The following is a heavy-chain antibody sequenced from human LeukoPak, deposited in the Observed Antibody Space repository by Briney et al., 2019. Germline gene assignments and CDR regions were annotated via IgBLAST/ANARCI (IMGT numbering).Heavy chain of an antibody. V-gene: IGHV4-59*12. CDR3: ARGKDSSGYYYGLYYFAY. J-gene: IGHJ4*02. CDR1: GGSISSYY. D-gene: IGHD3-22*01. Sequence: SETLSLTCTVSGGSISSYYWSWIRQPPGKGLEWIGYIYHSGSTYYNPSLKSRVTISVDRSKNQFSLQLNSVTAADTAVYYCARGKDSSGYYYGLYYFAYWGQGTLVTVSS. CDR2: IYHSGST.